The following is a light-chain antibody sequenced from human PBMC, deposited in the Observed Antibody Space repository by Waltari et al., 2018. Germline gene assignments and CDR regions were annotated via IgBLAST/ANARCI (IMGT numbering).Light chain of an antibody. J-gene: IGKJ4*01. CDR1: QSVSSY. CDR2: DAS. CDR3: QQRSNWLT. V-gene: IGKV3-11*01. Sequence: EIVLTQSPATLSLSPGERATLSGRASQSVSSYLAWYQQKPGQAPRLLLYDASNRATGIPARFSGSGSGTDFTLTISSLEPEDFAVYYCQQRSNWLTFGGGTKVEIK.